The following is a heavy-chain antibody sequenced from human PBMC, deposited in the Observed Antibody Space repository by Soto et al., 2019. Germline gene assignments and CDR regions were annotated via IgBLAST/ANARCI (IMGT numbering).Heavy chain of an antibody. Sequence: SETLSLTCVVSGGSLSDYFWSWIRQPPGMALEWIGEINHLGSINYNPSLKSRVTMSVDTSKNQFSLTLNSVTAADTATYYCARGGISHWAYFYYMDVLDRGTTVTVSS. D-gene: IGHD2-21*01. CDR1: GGSLSDYF. CDR3: ARGGISHWAYFYYMDV. CDR2: INHLGSI. V-gene: IGHV4-34*01. J-gene: IGHJ6*03.